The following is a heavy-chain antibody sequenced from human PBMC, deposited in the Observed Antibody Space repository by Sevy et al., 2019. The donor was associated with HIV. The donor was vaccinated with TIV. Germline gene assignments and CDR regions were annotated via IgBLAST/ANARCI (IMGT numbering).Heavy chain of an antibody. D-gene: IGHD1-26*01. J-gene: IGHJ4*02. V-gene: IGHV4-59*08. Sequence: SETLSLTCTVSGGSITSLYWNWIRQPPGKGLEWLANIYYNGHTNYNPSLKSRVTLSLDTSKNQFSLSSSSVTAADTAMYYCAGENAWGRGYSWGQGTLVTVSS. CDR1: GGSITSLY. CDR2: IYYNGHT. CDR3: AGENAWGRGYS.